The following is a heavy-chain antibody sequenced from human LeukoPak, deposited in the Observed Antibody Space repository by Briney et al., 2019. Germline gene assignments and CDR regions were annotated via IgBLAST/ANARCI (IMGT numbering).Heavy chain of an antibody. CDR3: AKSGGYCSGGSCYSSY. J-gene: IGHJ4*02. CDR1: GFTFSSYA. V-gene: IGHV3-23*01. Sequence: GGSLRLSCAASGFTFSSYAMSWVRQAPGKGLEWVSAINGSGVSTYYADSVKGRFTISRDNSKNTLYLQMNSLRAEDTAVYYCAKSGGYCSGGSCYSSYWGQGTLVTVSS. D-gene: IGHD2-15*01. CDR2: INGSGVST.